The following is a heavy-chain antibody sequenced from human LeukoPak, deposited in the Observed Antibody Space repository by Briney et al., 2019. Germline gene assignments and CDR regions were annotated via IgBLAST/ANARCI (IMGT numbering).Heavy chain of an antibody. D-gene: IGHD3-22*01. Sequence: SETLSLTCTVSGGSISSYYWSWIRQPPGKGLEWIGYIYYSGSTNYNPSLKSRVTISVDTSKNQFSLKLSSVTAADTAVYYCARARTYDSSGYYYRNDAFDIWGQGTMVTVSS. V-gene: IGHV4-59*01. CDR2: IYYSGST. CDR3: ARARTYDSSGYYYRNDAFDI. J-gene: IGHJ3*02. CDR1: GGSISSYY.